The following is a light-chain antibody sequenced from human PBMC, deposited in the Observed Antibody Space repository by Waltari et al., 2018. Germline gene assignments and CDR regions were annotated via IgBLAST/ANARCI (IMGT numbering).Light chain of an antibody. CDR3: HQRSSWPWT. J-gene: IGKJ1*01. CDR1: QSVTTY. CDR2: DAS. V-gene: IGKV3-11*01. Sequence: EIVLTQSPATLSLSPGERATLSCRASQSVTTYLDWHQQKPGQAPRVLIYDASTRATGIPGRFSGSGSGTDFTLTINSLEPEDFAVYYCHQRSSWPWTFGQGTKVEI.